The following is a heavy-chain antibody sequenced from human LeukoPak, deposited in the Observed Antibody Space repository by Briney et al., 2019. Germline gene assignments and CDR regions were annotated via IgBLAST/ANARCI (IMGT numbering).Heavy chain of an antibody. V-gene: IGHV4-61*02. Sequence: SETLSLTCTVSGGSISSGSYYWSWIRQPAGKGLEWIGRIYTSGSTNYNPSLKSRVTIPVDTSKNQFSLKLSSVTAADTAVYYCARDVVAAVGSFDYWGQGTQVTVSS. CDR2: IYTSGST. CDR1: GGSISSGSYY. J-gene: IGHJ4*02. CDR3: ARDVVAAVGSFDY. D-gene: IGHD2-2*01.